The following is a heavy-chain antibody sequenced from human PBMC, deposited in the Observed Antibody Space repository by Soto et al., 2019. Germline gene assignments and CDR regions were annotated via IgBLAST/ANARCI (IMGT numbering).Heavy chain of an antibody. CDR2: IYTSGST. J-gene: IGHJ3*02. D-gene: IGHD3-22*01. V-gene: IGHV4-4*07. Sequence: QVQLQESGPGLVKPSETLSLTCTVSGGSISSYYWSWIRQPAGKGLEWIGRIYTSGSTNYNPSLMRRVTMSVDTSKKQCSLKLSSVTAADTAVYYCASSSGLYDSSGDDAFDIWGQGTMVTVSS. CDR3: ASSSGLYDSSGDDAFDI. CDR1: GGSISSYY.